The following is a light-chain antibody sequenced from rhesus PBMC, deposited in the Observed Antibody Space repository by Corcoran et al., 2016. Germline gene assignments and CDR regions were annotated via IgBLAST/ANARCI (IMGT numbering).Light chain of an antibody. CDR1: QNIYSN. CDR2: AAS. Sequence: DIQMTQSPSALSASVGDRVTISCRASQNIYSNLAWYQQKPGKAPKLLIYAASSLQTGIPSRFSGRGSGTDFTLTISSLQPEDSAAYYCQHYYGNPLTFGGGTKVELK. V-gene: IGKV1S12*01. CDR3: QHYYGNPLT. J-gene: IGKJ4*01.